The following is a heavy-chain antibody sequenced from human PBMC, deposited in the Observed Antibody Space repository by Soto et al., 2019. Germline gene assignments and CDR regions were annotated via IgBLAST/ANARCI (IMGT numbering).Heavy chain of an antibody. D-gene: IGHD6-19*01. CDR2: IYHSGST. CDR3: ARDSGTGFYQIDS. CDR1: GYSISTGFN. V-gene: IGHV4-38-2*02. Sequence: SETLSLTCAVSGYSISTGFNWAWIRQPPGKGLEWIGSIYHSGSTYYNLSLKSRVTISSDASKNQISLKLSSVTAADTALYYCARDSGTGFYQIDSWGQGTLVTVSS. J-gene: IGHJ4*02.